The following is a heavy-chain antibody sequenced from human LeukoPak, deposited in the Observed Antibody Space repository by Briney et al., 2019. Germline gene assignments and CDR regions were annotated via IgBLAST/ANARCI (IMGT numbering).Heavy chain of an antibody. CDR1: GFTFSNYW. D-gene: IGHD3-9*01. V-gene: IGHV3-7*05. J-gene: IGHJ4*02. Sequence: PGGSLRLSCTASGFTFSNYWISWVRQTPEKGLEWVANIKQDGSETVYVDSVKGRFTISRDNAQSSLYLQMNSLRAEDTAVYYCAGVRDFDWLLLGYFDYWGQGTLVTVSS. CDR3: AGVRDFDWLLLGYFDY. CDR2: IKQDGSET.